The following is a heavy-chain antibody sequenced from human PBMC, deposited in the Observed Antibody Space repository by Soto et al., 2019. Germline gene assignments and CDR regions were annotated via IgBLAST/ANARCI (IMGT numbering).Heavy chain of an antibody. Sequence: PSETLSLTCAVYGGSFSGYYWSWIRQPPGKGLEWIGEINHSGSTNYNPSLKSRVTISVDTSKNQFSLKLSSVTAADTAVYYCAREVRKSGGVMDVWGKGTTVTVSS. D-gene: IGHD3-3*01. CDR3: AREVRKSGGVMDV. J-gene: IGHJ6*03. CDR1: GGSFSGYY. CDR2: INHSGST. V-gene: IGHV4-34*01.